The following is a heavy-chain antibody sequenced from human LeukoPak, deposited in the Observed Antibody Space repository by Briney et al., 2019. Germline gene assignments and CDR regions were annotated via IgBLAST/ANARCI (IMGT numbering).Heavy chain of an antibody. V-gene: IGHV3-23*01. CDR1: GFIFSSYG. CDR2: IGSSGATT. D-gene: IGHD1-14*01. Sequence: QAGGSLRLSCAASGFIFSSYGMIWVRQAPGKGLEWVSAIGSSGATTYYADSVKGRFTISRDNAKNSLYLQMNSLRAEDTAVYYCARNQAFDIWGQGTMVTVSS. CDR3: ARNQAFDI. J-gene: IGHJ3*02.